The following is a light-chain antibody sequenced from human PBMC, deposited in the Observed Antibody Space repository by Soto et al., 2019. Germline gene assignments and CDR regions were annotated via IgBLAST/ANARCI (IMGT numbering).Light chain of an antibody. CDR1: QRVSGY. CDR2: DAY. J-gene: IGKJ2*01. V-gene: IGKV3-11*01. CDR3: QESRNRPGT. Sequence: EIVLTQSPATLSLSPGERATLSCRASQRVSGYLAWYQQKPGQAPRLLIYDAYNRATGIPARFSGSGFGTDFDPAFSRLDTVDFAVYYCQESRNRPGTFGQGNKMEIK.